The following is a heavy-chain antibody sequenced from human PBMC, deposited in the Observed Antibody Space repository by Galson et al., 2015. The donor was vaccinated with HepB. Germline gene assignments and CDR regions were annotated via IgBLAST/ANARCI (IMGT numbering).Heavy chain of an antibody. J-gene: IGHJ5*02. CDR2: ISGSGGST. D-gene: IGHD3-10*01. V-gene: IGHV3-23*01. CDR1: GFTFSSYA. Sequence: SLRLSCAASGFTFSSYAMSWVRQAPGKGLEWVSAISGSGGSTYYADSVKGRFTISRDNSKNTLYLQMNSLRAEDTAVYYCAKAALLWFGELSGWFDPWGQGTLVTVSS. CDR3: AKAALLWFGELSGWFDP.